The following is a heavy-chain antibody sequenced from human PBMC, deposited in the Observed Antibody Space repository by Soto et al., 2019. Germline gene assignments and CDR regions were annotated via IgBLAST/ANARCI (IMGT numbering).Heavy chain of an antibody. V-gene: IGHV4-4*02. CDR3: ARDEIAAADGMGGMDV. CDR2: IYHSGST. Sequence: SETLSLTCAVSGGSISSSNWWSWVRQPPGKGLEWIGEIYHSGSTNYNPSLKSRVAISVDKSKNQFSLKLSSVTAADTAVYYCARDEIAAADGMGGMDVWGQGTTVTVSS. CDR1: GGSISSSNW. J-gene: IGHJ6*02. D-gene: IGHD6-13*01.